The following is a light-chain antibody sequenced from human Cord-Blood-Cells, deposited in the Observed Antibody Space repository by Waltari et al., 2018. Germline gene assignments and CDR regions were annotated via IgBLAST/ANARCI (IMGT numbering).Light chain of an antibody. Sequence: DIHMTQSPSSLSASVGDRVTITCRASQSISSYLNWYQQKPGNAPKLLIYAASSLQSGVPARFSGSGSGTDFTLTISSLQPEDCATYYCQQSYSTLWTFGQGTKVEIK. CDR3: QQSYSTLWT. CDR1: QSISSY. V-gene: IGKV1-39*01. J-gene: IGKJ1*01. CDR2: AAS.